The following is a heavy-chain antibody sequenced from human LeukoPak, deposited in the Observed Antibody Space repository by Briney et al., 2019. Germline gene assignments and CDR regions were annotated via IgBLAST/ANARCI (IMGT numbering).Heavy chain of an antibody. CDR2: IYYSGST. Sequence: SETLSLTCTVSGGSISSSSYYWGWIRQPPGKGLEWIGSIYYSGSTYYNPSLKSRVTISVDTSKNQFSLKLSSVTAADTAVYYCARLDDHDFWSGFDYWGQGTLVTVSS. V-gene: IGHV4-39*01. D-gene: IGHD3-3*01. CDR3: ARLDDHDFWSGFDY. CDR1: GGSISSSSYY. J-gene: IGHJ4*02.